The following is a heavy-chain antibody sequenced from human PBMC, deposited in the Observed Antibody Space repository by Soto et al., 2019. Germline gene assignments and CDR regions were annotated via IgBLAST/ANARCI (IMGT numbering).Heavy chain of an antibody. CDR1: GYTFKNFA. V-gene: IGHV1-3*01. D-gene: IGHD3-22*01. J-gene: IGHJ5*02. Sequence: QVQLVQSGAEVKKPGASVKVSCKASGYTFKNFAMNWVRQAPGQRREWMGWINVGNGDTQYSPQFQGRVTITRDTSANTAYMDLSSLRSEDTALYFCARSSYYDSSSGNYQPHNFFAPWGQGTLVTVSS. CDR2: INVGNGDT. CDR3: ARSSYYDSSSGNYQPHNFFAP.